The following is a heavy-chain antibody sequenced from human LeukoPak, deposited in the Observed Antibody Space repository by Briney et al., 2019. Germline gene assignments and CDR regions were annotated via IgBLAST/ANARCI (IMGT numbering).Heavy chain of an antibody. CDR1: GYTLTGYY. V-gene: IGHV1-2*02. J-gene: IGHJ3*02. Sequence: ASVKVSCKASGYTLTGYYMHWVRQAPGQGLEWMGWINPNSGGTNYAQKFQGRVTMTRDTSISTAYMELSRLRSDDTAVYYCARALAAVRGPPVRVDAFDIWGQGTMVTVSS. D-gene: IGHD3-10*01. CDR2: INPNSGGT. CDR3: ARALAAVRGPPVRVDAFDI.